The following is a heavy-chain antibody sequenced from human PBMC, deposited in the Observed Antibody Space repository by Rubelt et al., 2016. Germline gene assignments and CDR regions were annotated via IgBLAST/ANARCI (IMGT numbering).Heavy chain of an antibody. CDR1: GDSVSTKTAA. V-gene: IGHV6-1*01. Sequence: QVQLQQSGPGLVKPSQTLSLTCAISGDSVSTKTAAWNWIRQSPSRGLEWLGRTYYRSRWYSYYAVSVKGRFTINPDTTKTQCSLQLNSGSPEDTAVYYCARGPAKLDPWGQGTLVTVSS. CDR2: TYYRSRWYS. J-gene: IGHJ5*02. CDR3: ARGPAKLDP.